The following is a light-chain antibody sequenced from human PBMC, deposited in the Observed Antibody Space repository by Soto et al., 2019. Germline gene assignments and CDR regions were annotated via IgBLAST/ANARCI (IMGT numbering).Light chain of an antibody. CDR3: AAWDDSLTGSWV. J-gene: IGLJ3*02. CDR1: SSNIGNNP. V-gene: IGLV1-44*01. CDR2: SNS. Sequence: QSVLTQPPSASGTPGQRVTISCSGSSSNIGNNPVNWYQQLPGTAPKLLIYSNSHRPSGVPDRFSGSKSGTSASLAISGLQSEDEADYYYAAWDDSLTGSWVFGGGTKVTVL.